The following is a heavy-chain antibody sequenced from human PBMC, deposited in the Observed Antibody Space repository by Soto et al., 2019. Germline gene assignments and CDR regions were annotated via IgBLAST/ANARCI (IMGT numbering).Heavy chain of an antibody. D-gene: IGHD3-22*01. Sequence: QVQLQESGPGLVKPSETLSLTCAVSGDSISTYYCMWIRQPPGKGLESIGYLYYGRSANYNPSLKRPVTLSVDTSTNQCSLTLSSMTAADTAVYYCALRSMAVVPEYWGQGTLVTVSS. CDR2: LYYGRSA. J-gene: IGHJ4*02. V-gene: IGHV4-59*01. CDR1: GDSISTYY. CDR3: ALRSMAVVPEY.